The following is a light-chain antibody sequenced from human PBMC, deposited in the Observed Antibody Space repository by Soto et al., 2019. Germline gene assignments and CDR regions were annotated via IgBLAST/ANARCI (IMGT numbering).Light chain of an antibody. V-gene: IGKV4-1*01. CDR1: QSVLYSSNNKNY. Sequence: DIVMTQSPDSLTVSLGERATINCKSSQSVLYSSNNKNYLAWYQQKPGQPPKLLIYWASTRESRVPDRFSGSGSGTDFTLTISSLQAEDVTVYYCQKYYSPQYTFGQGTKLEIK. CDR3: QKYYSPQYT. J-gene: IGKJ2*01. CDR2: WAS.